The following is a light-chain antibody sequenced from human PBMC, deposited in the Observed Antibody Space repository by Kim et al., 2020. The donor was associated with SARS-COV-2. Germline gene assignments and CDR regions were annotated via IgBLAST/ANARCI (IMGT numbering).Light chain of an antibody. V-gene: IGLV1-44*01. Sequence: ELTQPPSASGTPGQRVTISCAGSSSNLGSNSVNWYQQLPGTAPRLLMYSDNQRPSGVPVRFSGSKSGTSASLAISGLQSEDEADYYCAAWDDGLKGVVFGGGTQLTVL. CDR3: AAWDDGLKGVV. J-gene: IGLJ2*01. CDR2: SDN. CDR1: SSNLGSNS.